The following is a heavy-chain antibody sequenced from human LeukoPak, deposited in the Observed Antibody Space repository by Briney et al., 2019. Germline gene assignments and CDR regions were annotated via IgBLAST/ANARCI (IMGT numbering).Heavy chain of an antibody. J-gene: IGHJ4*02. CDR2: IYTGGNT. V-gene: IGHV3-53*01. D-gene: IGHD3-22*01. Sequence: GGSLRLSCAASGFTVDSNYLSWVRQAPGKGLEWVSTIYTGGNTYYAASVKGRFTISRDPSKNTVFLHMNSLRAEDTAMYYCARGDDSGYYDYFDYWGQGALVTVSS. CDR1: GFTVDSNY. CDR3: ARGDDSGYYDYFDY.